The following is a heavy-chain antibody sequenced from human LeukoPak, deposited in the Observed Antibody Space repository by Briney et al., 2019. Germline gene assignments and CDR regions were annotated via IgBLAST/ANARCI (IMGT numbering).Heavy chain of an antibody. D-gene: IGHD3-16*01. CDR3: ARGSYGHIDH. J-gene: IGHJ4*02. CDR1: GGSISSSSYY. CDR2: IYYSGST. V-gene: IGHV4-39*07. Sequence: ASETLSLTCTVSGGSISSSSYYWGWIRQPPGKGLEWIGSIYYSGSTYYNPSLKSRVTISVDTSKNRFSLKLSSVTAADTAVYYCARGSYGHIDHWGQGLLVTVSS.